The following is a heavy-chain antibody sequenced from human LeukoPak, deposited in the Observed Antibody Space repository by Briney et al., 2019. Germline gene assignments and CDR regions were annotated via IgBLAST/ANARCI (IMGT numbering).Heavy chain of an antibody. V-gene: IGHV3-7*01. Sequence: GGSLRLSCAASGFTFSSYWMNWARRAPGKGLEWVASINHNGNVNYYVDSVKGRFTISRDNAKNSLYLQMNSLRAEDTAVYYCARDPSWGGYYTFDYWGQGTLVTVSS. CDR3: ARDPSWGGYYTFDY. D-gene: IGHD3-3*01. CDR1: GFTFSSYW. CDR2: INHNGNVN. J-gene: IGHJ4*02.